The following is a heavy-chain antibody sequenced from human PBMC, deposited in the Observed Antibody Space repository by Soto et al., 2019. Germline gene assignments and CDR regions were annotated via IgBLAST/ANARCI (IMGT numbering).Heavy chain of an antibody. D-gene: IGHD6-19*01. CDR2: IWYDGSNK. CDR3: ARDKGKQWPRGIDY. V-gene: IGHV3-33*01. Sequence: GGSLRLSCAASGFTFSSYGMHWVRQAPGKGLEWVAVIWYDGSNKYYADSVKGRFTISRDNSKNTLYLQMNSLRAEDTAVYYCARDKGKQWPRGIDYWGQGTLVTVSS. J-gene: IGHJ4*02. CDR1: GFTFSSYG.